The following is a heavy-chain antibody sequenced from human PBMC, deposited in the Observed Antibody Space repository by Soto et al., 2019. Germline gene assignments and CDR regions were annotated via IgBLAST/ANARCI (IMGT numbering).Heavy chain of an antibody. CDR2: MNPNSGNT. D-gene: IGHD3-3*01. Sequence: ASVKVSCKASGYTFTSYDINWVRQATGQGLEWMGWMNPNSGNTGYAQKFQGRVTMTRNTSISTAYMELSSRRSEDTAVYYCARGNRDYDFWSGYYLRYYYMDVWGKGTTVTVSS. CDR1: GYTFTSYD. J-gene: IGHJ6*03. V-gene: IGHV1-8*01. CDR3: ARGNRDYDFWSGYYLRYYYMDV.